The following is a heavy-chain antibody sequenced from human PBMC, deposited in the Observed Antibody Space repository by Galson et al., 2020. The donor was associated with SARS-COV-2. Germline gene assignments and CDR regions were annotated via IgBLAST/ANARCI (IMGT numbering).Heavy chain of an antibody. J-gene: IGHJ4*02. CDR1: GYTFTSYY. CDR3: ARDNLPFTIFGVTDD. D-gene: IGHD3-3*01. V-gene: IGHV1-46*01. Sequence: ASVKVSCKASGYTFTSYYMHWVRQAPGQGLEWMGIINPSGGSTSYAQKFQGRVTMTRDTSTSTVYMELSSLRSEDTAVYYCARDNLPFTIFGVTDDWGQGSLVTVSS. CDR2: INPSGGST.